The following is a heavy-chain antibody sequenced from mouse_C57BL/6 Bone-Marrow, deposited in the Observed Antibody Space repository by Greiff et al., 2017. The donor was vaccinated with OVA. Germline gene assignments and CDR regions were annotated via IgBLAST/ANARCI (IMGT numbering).Heavy chain of an antibody. Sequence: VQLQQPGAELVRPGSSVQLSCKASGYTFTSYWMHWVKQRPIQGLEWIGNIDPSDSETHYNQKFKDKATLTVDKSSSTAYMQLSSLTSEDSAVYYCARSFRQLRPAWFAYWGQGTLVTVSA. J-gene: IGHJ3*01. CDR1: GYTFTSYW. CDR2: IDPSDSET. CDR3: ARSFRQLRPAWFAY. D-gene: IGHD3-2*02. V-gene: IGHV1-52*01.